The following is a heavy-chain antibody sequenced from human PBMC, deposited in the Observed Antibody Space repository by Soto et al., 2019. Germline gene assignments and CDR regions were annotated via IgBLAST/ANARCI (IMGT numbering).Heavy chain of an antibody. CDR1: GFTFRNYA. CDR3: ARGYCSAVGCYVHYYYGFDV. D-gene: IGHD2-15*01. V-gene: IGHV3-23*01. Sequence: EVKLLQSGGGAGQPGGSLRLPCAAAGFTFRNYAMNWVRQAPGKGLELVSSISSNGGSAYYADSVKGRFTISRDNSKNTLYLQMNSLRADDTAVYYCARGYCSAVGCYVHYYYGFDVWGQVTTVTVSS. CDR2: ISSNGGSA. J-gene: IGHJ6*02.